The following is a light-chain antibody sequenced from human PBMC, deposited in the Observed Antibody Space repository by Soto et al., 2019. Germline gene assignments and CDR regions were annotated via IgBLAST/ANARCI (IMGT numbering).Light chain of an antibody. J-gene: IGLJ2*01. Sequence: QSALTQPASVSGSPGQSITISCTGTSSDGGGYNYVSWYQQHPGEAPKLMIYDVTNRPSGVSNRCSGSKSGNTASLTISGLQAEDEAKYYFSSSTSSTTRVVFGVGTKLTV. CDR2: DVT. CDR3: SSSTSSTTRVV. V-gene: IGLV2-14*03. CDR1: SSDGGGYNY.